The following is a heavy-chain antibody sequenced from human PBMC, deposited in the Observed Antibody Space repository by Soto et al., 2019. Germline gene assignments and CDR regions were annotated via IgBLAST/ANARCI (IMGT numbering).Heavy chain of an antibody. Sequence: QVQLVQSGAEVKKPGSSVKVSCKASGGTFSSYAISWVRQAPGQGLEWMGGIIPIFGTANYAQKFQGRVTITADESTRTAYMELSSVRSEDTAVYYCARAVVRGVINFHWFAPWGQGTLVTVSS. CDR1: GGTFSSYA. CDR2: IIPIFGTA. V-gene: IGHV1-69*01. J-gene: IGHJ5*02. CDR3: ARAVVRGVINFHWFAP. D-gene: IGHD3-10*01.